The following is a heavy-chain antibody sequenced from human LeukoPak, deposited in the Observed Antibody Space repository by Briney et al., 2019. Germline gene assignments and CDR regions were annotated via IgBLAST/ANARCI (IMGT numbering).Heavy chain of an antibody. D-gene: IGHD2-8*01. CDR2: IYYSGST. Sequence: PSETLSLTCTVSGGSISSSSYYWGWIRQPPGKGLEWIGSIYYSGSTYYNPSLKSRVTISVNTSKNQFSLKLSSVTAAATAVYYCARDRGLYPRNRFDTWGQGTLVTVSS. J-gene: IGHJ5*02. V-gene: IGHV4-39*07. CDR1: GGSISSSSYY. CDR3: ARDRGLYPRNRFDT.